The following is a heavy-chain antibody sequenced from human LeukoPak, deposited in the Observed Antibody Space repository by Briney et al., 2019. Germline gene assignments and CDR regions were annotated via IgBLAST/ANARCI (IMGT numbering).Heavy chain of an antibody. CDR2: INHSGST. CDR1: GGSFSGYY. Sequence: SETLSLTCAVYGGSFSGYYWSWIRQPPGKGLEWIGEINHSGSTNYNPSLKSRVTISVDTSKNQFSLKLSSVTAADTAVYYCARVLRYFDWLPSNYGMDVWGQGTTVTVSS. J-gene: IGHJ6*02. D-gene: IGHD3-9*01. CDR3: ARVLRYFDWLPSNYGMDV. V-gene: IGHV4-34*01.